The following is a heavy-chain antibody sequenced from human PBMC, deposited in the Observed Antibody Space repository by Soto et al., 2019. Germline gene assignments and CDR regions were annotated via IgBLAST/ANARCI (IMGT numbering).Heavy chain of an antibody. Sequence: PGGSLRLSCAASGFTFSSYGMHWVRQAPGKGLEWVAVISYDGSNKYYADSVKGRFTISRDNSKNTLYLQMNSLRAEDTAVYYCAKAKSGWYSFDYGAREPLVTVS. CDR1: GFTFSSYG. J-gene: IGHJ4*02. CDR2: ISYDGSNK. V-gene: IGHV3-30*18. D-gene: IGHD6-19*01. CDR3: AKAKSGWYSFDY.